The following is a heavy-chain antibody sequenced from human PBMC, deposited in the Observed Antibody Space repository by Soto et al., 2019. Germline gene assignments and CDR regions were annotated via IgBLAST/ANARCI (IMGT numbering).Heavy chain of an antibody. D-gene: IGHD4-17*01. CDR3: ASPVDYGGNSGHAFDI. CDR1: GGSIISSSYY. Sequence: QLQLQESGPGLVKPSETLSLTCTVSGGSIISSSYYWGWIRQPPGKGLEWIGNIYNSRTTYYNPSLKRGVTISADTSKNQCSLKLSAVTAADTAVYYCASPVDYGGNSGHAFDIWGQGTTVTVSS. CDR2: IYNSRTT. J-gene: IGHJ3*02. V-gene: IGHV4-39*01.